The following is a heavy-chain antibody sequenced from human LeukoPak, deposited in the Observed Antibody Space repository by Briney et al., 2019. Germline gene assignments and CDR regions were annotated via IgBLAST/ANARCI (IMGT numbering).Heavy chain of an antibody. J-gene: IGHJ6*03. CDR1: GFTVSSNY. D-gene: IGHD6-13*01. CDR3: ARGSSSSWYFGYYYYYMDV. V-gene: IGHV3-53*05. Sequence: GGSLRLSCAASGFTVSSNYMSWVRQAPGKGLEWVSVIYSGGSTYYADSVKGRFTISRDNSKSTLYIQMNSLRSEDTAVYYCARGSSSSWYFGYYYYYMDVWGKGTTVTVSS. CDR2: IYSGGST.